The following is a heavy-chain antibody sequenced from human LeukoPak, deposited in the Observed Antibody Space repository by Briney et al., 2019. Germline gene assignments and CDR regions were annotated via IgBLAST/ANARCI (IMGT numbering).Heavy chain of an antibody. Sequence: GGSLRLSCAASGFTFSSYYMTWVRQAPGKGLEWVSYISGSSGTKYYADSVKGRVTISRDNAKNSLYLQMNSLRDKDTAVYYCARGAYYFDYWGQGTLVTVSS. CDR1: GFTFSSYY. V-gene: IGHV3-48*02. CDR3: ARGAYYFDY. CDR2: ISGSSGTK. J-gene: IGHJ4*02. D-gene: IGHD3-16*01.